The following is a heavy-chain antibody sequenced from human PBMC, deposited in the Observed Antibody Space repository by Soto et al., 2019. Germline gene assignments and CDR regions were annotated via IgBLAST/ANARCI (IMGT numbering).Heavy chain of an antibody. Sequence: QVQLVQSGAEVKKPGASVRVSCKTSGYTFTSYAISWVRQAPGQGLEWVGWISAYNGDTNYVHKRQGRVTLTTDTSTSTAFMELRSLGSDDTAVYYCARVGDTSMVTGYYFYGMDVWGQGTTVTVSS. J-gene: IGHJ6*02. CDR2: ISAYNGDT. D-gene: IGHD5-18*01. CDR1: GYTFTSYA. CDR3: ARVGDTSMVTGYYFYGMDV. V-gene: IGHV1-18*04.